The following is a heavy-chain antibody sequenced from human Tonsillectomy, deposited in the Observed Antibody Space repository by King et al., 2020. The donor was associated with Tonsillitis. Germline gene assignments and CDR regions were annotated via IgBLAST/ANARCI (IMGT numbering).Heavy chain of an antibody. V-gene: IGHV3-30*02. Sequence: VQLVESGGGVVQPGGSLRLSCAASGFAFSDYGMHWVRQTPGKGLEWVAFIRYDGNDKYYVDSVKGRFTISRDNAKKTLYLQMNSLRAEDTAVYYCAKDRDPRRYESSGYPIDYWGQGILVTVSS. CDR1: GFAFSDYG. CDR3: AKDRDPRRYESSGYPIDY. D-gene: IGHD3-22*01. J-gene: IGHJ4*02. CDR2: IRYDGNDK.